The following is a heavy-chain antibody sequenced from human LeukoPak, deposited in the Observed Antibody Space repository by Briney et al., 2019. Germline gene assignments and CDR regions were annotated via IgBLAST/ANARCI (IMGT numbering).Heavy chain of an antibody. CDR1: GFTFSSYS. V-gene: IGHV3-21*01. CDR3: ARDRTYYYDLDP. D-gene: IGHD3-22*01. CDR2: ISSSSYI. Sequence: GGSLRLSCAASGFTFSSYSMNWVRQAPGKGLEWVSSISSSSYIYYADSVKGRFTISRDNAKNSLYLQMNSLRAEDTAVYYCARDRTYYYDLDPWGQGTLVTVSS. J-gene: IGHJ5*02.